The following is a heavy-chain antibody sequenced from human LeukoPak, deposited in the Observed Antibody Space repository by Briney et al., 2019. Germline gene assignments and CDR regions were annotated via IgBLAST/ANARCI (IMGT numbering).Heavy chain of an antibody. D-gene: IGHD6-13*01. CDR2: IYYSGST. CDR3: ARQNGIAAADLFDY. CDR1: GVSISSYY. J-gene: IGHJ4*02. V-gene: IGHV4-59*08. Sequence: PSETLSLTCTVSGVSISSYYWSWIRQPPGKGLEWIGYIYYSGSTNYNPSLKSRVTISVDTSKNQFSLKLSSVTAADTAVYYCARQNGIAAADLFDYWGQGTLVTVSS.